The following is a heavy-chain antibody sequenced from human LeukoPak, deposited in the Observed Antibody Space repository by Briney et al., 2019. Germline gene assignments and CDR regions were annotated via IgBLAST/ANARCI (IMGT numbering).Heavy chain of an antibody. CDR1: GYIFTSYW. CDR2: IYPGDSDT. CDR3: ARHEDSGILGNWFDH. V-gene: IGHV5-51*01. D-gene: IGHD3-10*01. Sequence: GASLQISCKGSGYIFTSYWIGWVRQMPGKALEWMGIIYPGDSDTRYSPSFQGQVTISADKSISTAYLQWSSLKASDTAMYYCARHEDSGILGNWFDHWGQGTLVTVSS. J-gene: IGHJ5*02.